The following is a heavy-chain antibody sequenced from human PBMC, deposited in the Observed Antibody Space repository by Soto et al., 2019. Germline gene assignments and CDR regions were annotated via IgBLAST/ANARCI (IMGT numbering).Heavy chain of an antibody. J-gene: IGHJ4*02. CDR2: ISTYNGNT. CDR1: GYSFITYG. D-gene: IGHD3-22*01. CDR3: ARGPTDYYDKSGDYCLDY. Sequence: QVPLVQSGAEVKKPGASVMVSCKGSGYSFITYGMSWVRQAPGQGLEWVGWISTYNGNTKYVESLQGRVTMTTDTTTSTAYMELRSLRCDDTAVYYCARGPTDYYDKSGDYCLDYWGQGTLVTVSP. V-gene: IGHV1-18*01.